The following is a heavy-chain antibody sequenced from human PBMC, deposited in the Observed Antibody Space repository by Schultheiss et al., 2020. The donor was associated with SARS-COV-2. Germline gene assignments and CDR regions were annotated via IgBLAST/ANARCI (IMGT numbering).Heavy chain of an antibody. CDR2: INAGNGNT. J-gene: IGHJ4*02. V-gene: IGHV1-3*01. CDR1: GGTFSSYA. Sequence: ASVKVSCKASGGTFSSYAISWVRQAPGQRLEWMGWINAGNGNTKYSQKFQGRVTITRDTSASTAYMELSSLRSEDTAVYYCAREAGYSSSWYYFDYWGQGTLVTVSS. CDR3: AREAGYSSSWYYFDY. D-gene: IGHD6-13*01.